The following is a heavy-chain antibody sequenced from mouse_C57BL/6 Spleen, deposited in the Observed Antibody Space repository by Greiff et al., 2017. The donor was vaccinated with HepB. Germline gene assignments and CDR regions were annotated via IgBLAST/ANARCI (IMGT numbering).Heavy chain of an antibody. V-gene: IGHV1-69*01. CDR2: IDPSDSYT. Sequence: QVQLQQPGAELVMPGASVKLSCKASGYTFTSYWMHWVKQRPGQGLEWIGEIDPSDSYTNYNQKFKGKSTLTVDKSSSTAYMQLSSLTSEDSAVYYCASGWLRYYYAMDYWGQGTSVTVSS. CDR1: GYTFTSYW. J-gene: IGHJ4*01. CDR3: ASGWLRYYYAMDY. D-gene: IGHD2-2*01.